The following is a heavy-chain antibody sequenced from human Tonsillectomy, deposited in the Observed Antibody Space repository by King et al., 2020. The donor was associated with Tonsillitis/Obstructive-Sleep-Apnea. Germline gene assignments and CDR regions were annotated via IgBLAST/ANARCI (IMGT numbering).Heavy chain of an antibody. D-gene: IGHD1-26*01. CDR1: GFLFSIYG. CDR3: AKDFLYRGSSFFDY. Sequence: VQLVESGGGVVQPGRSLRLSCAASGFLFSIYGMHWVRQAPGTGLEWVAVISYDGSKKYYADSVKDRFTISRDNSKNTLHLQLNSLRAEDTAVYYWAKDFLYRGSSFFDYGGRGTLITVS. J-gene: IGHJ4*02. V-gene: IGHV3-30*18. CDR2: ISYDGSKK.